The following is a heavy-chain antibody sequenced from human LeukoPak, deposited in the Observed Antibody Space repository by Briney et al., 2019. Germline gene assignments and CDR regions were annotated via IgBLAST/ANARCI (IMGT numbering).Heavy chain of an antibody. CDR3: AKPLFDYDSSGYPRDY. CDR2: ISGSGGTT. V-gene: IGHV3-23*01. Sequence: GGSLRLSCAASGFTFSSYAMSWVRQAPGKGLEWVSAISGSGGTTYYADSVKGRFTISRDNSKNTLYLQMNSLRAEATAVYYCAKPLFDYDSSGYPRDYWGQGTLVTVSS. CDR1: GFTFSSYA. J-gene: IGHJ4*02. D-gene: IGHD3-22*01.